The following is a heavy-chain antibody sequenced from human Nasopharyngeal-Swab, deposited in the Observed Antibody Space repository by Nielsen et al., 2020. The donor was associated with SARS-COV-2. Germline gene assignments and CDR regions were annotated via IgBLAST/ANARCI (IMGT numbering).Heavy chain of an antibody. D-gene: IGHD3-9*01. Sequence: GGSLRLSCAASGFTFSSYAMHWVRQAPGKGLDWVAVISYDGSNKYYADSVKGRFTISRDNSKNTLYLQMNSLRAEDTAVYYCARGKYYDILTGYADAFDIWGQGTMVTVSS. CDR3: ARGKYYDILTGYADAFDI. V-gene: IGHV3-30-3*01. CDR2: ISYDGSNK. CDR1: GFTFSSYA. J-gene: IGHJ3*02.